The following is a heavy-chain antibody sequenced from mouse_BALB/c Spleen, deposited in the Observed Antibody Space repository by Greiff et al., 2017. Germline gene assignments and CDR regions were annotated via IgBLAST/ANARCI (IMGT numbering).Heavy chain of an antibody. CDR3: ARDVTPYWYFDV. CDR1: GFTFTDYY. CDR2: IRNKANGYTT. D-gene: IGHD2-12*01. V-gene: IGHV7-3*02. Sequence: EVNLVESGGGLVQPGGSLRLSCATSGFTFTDYYMSWVRQPPGKALEWLGFIRNKANGYTTEYSASVKGRFTISRDNSQSILYLQMNTLRAEDSATYYCARDVTPYWYFDVWGAGTTVTVSS. J-gene: IGHJ1*01.